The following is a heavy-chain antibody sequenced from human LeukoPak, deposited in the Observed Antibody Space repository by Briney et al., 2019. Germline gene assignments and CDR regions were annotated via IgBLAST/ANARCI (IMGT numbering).Heavy chain of an antibody. CDR2: IRGSGGST. D-gene: IGHD2-15*01. J-gene: IGHJ6*02. CDR3: AIKGECGGSCEPYYYGMDV. CDR1: GFTFSSYA. Sequence: GGSLRLSCAASGFTFSSYAMSWVRQAPGKGLEWVSAIRGSGGSTYYADSVKGRFTISRDNSKNTLYLQMNSLRAEDTAVYYCAIKGECGGSCEPYYYGMDVWGQGTTVTVSS. V-gene: IGHV3-23*01.